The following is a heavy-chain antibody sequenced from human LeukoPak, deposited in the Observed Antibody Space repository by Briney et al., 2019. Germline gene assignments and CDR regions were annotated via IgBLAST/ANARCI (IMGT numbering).Heavy chain of an antibody. CDR1: GGSISSSSYY. CDR2: IYYSGST. V-gene: IGHV4-39*01. CDR3: ASSISSSWARGFDP. J-gene: IGHJ5*02. D-gene: IGHD6-13*01. Sequence: SETLSLTCTVSGGSISSSSYYWGWIRQPPGNGLEWIGTIYYSGSTYYNPSLKSRVTISVDTSKNQFSLKLSSVTAADTAVYYCASSISSSWARGFDPWGQGTLVTVSS.